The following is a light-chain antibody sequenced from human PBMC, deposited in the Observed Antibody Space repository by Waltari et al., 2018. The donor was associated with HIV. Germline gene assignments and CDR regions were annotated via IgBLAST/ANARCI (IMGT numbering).Light chain of an antibody. CDR3: QQLNTYPAIT. V-gene: IGKV1-17*01. Sequence: DIQMTQSPSSLSASVGDRVTLTCRASQIITSHLNWYQQRPGKAPKLLLYAASTLQSGVPSRFSGSGSGTEFTLTINSLQPEDFATYYCQQLNTYPAITFGQGTRLDLK. CDR1: QIITSH. CDR2: AAS. J-gene: IGKJ5*01.